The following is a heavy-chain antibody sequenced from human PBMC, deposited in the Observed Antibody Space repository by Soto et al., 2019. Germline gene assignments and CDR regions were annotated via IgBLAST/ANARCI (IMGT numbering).Heavy chain of an antibody. CDR1: GYTFTSYG. CDR3: ARDLFRTYYDILTGPTHLDY. CDR2: ISAYNGNT. D-gene: IGHD3-9*01. J-gene: IGHJ4*02. V-gene: IGHV1-18*04. Sequence: GASVKVSCKASGYTFTSYGSSWVRQAPGQGLEWMGWISAYNGNTNYAQKLQGRVTMTTDTSTSTAYMELRSLRSDDTAVYYFARDLFRTYYDILTGPTHLDYWGQGTLVTVSS.